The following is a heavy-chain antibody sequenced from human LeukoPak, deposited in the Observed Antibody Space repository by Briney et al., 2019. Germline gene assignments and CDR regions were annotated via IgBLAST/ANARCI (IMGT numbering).Heavy chain of an antibody. J-gene: IGHJ6*03. CDR1: GFTFSDHY. V-gene: IGHV3-11*04. D-gene: IGHD1-26*01. Sequence: GGSLRLSCGASGFTFSDHYMSWIRQAPGKGLEWVSYIGSTIYYADSVKGRFTISRDNAKNSLYLQMNSLRAEDTAVYYCARDRGIVGTTGYYYMDVWGKGTTVTVSS. CDR3: ARDRGIVGTTGYYYMDV. CDR2: IGSTI.